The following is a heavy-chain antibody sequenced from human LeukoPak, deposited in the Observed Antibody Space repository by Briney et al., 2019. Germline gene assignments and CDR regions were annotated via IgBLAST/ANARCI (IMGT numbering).Heavy chain of an antibody. CDR1: GGSVSSSDYY. CDR3: ARGFEYSTSSRLGYYYFYMDV. J-gene: IGHJ6*03. CDR2: IYYSGST. Sequence: SETLSLTCTVSGGSVSSSDYYWSWIRQPPGKGLEWIGYIYYSGSTNYNPSLKSRVTISVDTSKNQFSLNLRFVTAADTAVFYCARGFEYSTSSRLGYYYFYMDVWGIGTTVTVSS. V-gene: IGHV4-61*08. D-gene: IGHD6-6*01.